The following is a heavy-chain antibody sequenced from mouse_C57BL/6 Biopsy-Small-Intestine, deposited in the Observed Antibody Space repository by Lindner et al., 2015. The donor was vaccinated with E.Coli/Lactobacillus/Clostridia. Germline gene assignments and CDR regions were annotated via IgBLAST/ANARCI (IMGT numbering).Heavy chain of an antibody. CDR3: ARREIFGVVIRNYGMDV. Sequence: SVKVSCKASGYTFISYDIVWVRQAAGQGLEWMGWINPNSGITKYAQKLQGRVTITSDTANGTAYMELSSLMSGDTAVYYCARREIFGVVIRNYGMDVWGQGTTVTVSS. D-gene: IGHD1-1*01. CDR2: INPNSGIT. CDR1: GYTFISYD. V-gene: IGHV1-18*01. J-gene: IGHJ1*01.